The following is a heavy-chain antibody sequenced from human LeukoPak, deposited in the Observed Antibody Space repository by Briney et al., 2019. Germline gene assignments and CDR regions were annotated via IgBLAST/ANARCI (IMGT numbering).Heavy chain of an antibody. V-gene: IGHV3-21*01. CDR1: GFTFSSYS. CDR2: ISSSSSYI. CDR3: ARRDSSSWDY. J-gene: IGHJ4*02. Sequence: SGGSLRLSCAASGFTFSSYSMNWVRQAPGKGLEWVSSISSSSSYIYYADSVKGRFTISRDNAKNSLYLQMNSLRAEDTAVYYCARRDSSSWDYWGQGTLVTVSS. D-gene: IGHD6-13*01.